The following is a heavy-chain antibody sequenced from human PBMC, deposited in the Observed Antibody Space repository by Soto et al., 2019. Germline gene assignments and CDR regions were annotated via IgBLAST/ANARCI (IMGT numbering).Heavy chain of an antibody. CDR1: GYTFTSNG. Sequence: QVQLVQSGAEVKKPGTSVKVSCKASGYTFTSNGISWVRQAPGQGLEWMGWISTYNVNTNYAQKLQGRVTMTRDTSTGIAYMELRERRSDDTAVYCCARDGYGDSGYWGQGSLVTVSS. CDR3: ARDGYGDSGY. D-gene: IGHD5-12*01. CDR2: ISTYNVNT. J-gene: IGHJ4*02. V-gene: IGHV1-18*01.